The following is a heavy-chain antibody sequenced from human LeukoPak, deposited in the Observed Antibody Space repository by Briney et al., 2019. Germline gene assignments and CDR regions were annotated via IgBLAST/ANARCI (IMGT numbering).Heavy chain of an antibody. D-gene: IGHD4-17*01. Sequence: GASVKVSCKASGYTFTGYYMHWVRQAPGQGLEWMGWINPNSGGTNYAQKFQGRVTMTRDTSISTAYMELSRLRSDDTAVYYCARALTTVTTDYYYYMDVWGKGTTVTVSS. V-gene: IGHV1-2*02. J-gene: IGHJ6*03. CDR1: GYTFTGYY. CDR3: ARALTTVTTDYYYYMDV. CDR2: INPNSGGT.